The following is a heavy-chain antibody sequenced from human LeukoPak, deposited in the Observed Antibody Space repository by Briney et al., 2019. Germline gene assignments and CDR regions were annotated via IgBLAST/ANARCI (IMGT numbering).Heavy chain of an antibody. CDR3: ARANFLYCSSTSCLFDY. CDR1: GYTFTDYY. V-gene: IGHV1-2*04. J-gene: IGHJ4*02. Sequence: ASVKVSCKASGYTFTDYYTHWVRLAPGQGLEWMGWINPNSGGTNYVQKFQGWVTMTRDTSINTAYMELSRLTSDDTAVYYCARANFLYCSSTSCLFDYWGQGTLVTVSS. CDR2: INPNSGGT. D-gene: IGHD2-2*01.